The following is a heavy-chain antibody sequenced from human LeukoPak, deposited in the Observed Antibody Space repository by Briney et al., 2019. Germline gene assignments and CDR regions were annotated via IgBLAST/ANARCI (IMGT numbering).Heavy chain of an antibody. CDR1: GYTFTGYY. V-gene: IGHV1-69*05. Sequence: GASVKVSCKASGYTFTGYYMHWVRQAPGQGLEWMGGIIPIFGTANYAQKFQGRVTITTDESTSTAYMELSSLRSEDTAVYYCARFLPPPQSVFDIWGQGTMVTVSS. J-gene: IGHJ3*02. CDR2: IIPIFGTA. CDR3: ARFLPPPQSVFDI.